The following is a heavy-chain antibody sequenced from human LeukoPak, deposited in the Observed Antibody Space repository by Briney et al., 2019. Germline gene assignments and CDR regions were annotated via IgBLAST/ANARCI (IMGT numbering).Heavy chain of an antibody. CDR1: GYTFTSYD. J-gene: IGHJ3*02. CDR2: MNPNSGNT. CDR3: ARAEPGGYYYDSSGYPYDAFDI. D-gene: IGHD3-22*01. Sequence: ASVKVSCKASGYTFTSYDINWVRQATGQGLEWMGWMNPNSGNTGYAQKFQGRVTMTRNTSISTAYMELSSLRSEDTAVYYCARAEPGGYYYDSSGYPYDAFDIWGQGTMVTVSS. V-gene: IGHV1-8*01.